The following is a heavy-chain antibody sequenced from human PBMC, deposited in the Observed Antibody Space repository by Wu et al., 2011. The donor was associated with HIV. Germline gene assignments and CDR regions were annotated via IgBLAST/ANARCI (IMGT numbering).Heavy chain of an antibody. D-gene: IGHD1-26*01. V-gene: IGHV1-18*01. Sequence: QVQLVQSGAEVKNPGASVKVSCKVSGDTFTAYAISWVRQAPGQGLEWMGWISAYNGNRHYVQKFEGRVTMTTDTSTSTAYMDLRSLTSDDTAVYYCARDLGGADFDYWGQGTLVTVSS. CDR3: ARDLGGADFDY. J-gene: IGHJ4*02. CDR1: GDTFTAYA. CDR2: ISAYNGNR.